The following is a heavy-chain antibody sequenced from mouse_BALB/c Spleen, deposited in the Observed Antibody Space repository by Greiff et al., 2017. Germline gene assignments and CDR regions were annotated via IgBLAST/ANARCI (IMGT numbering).Heavy chain of an antibody. CDR2: IRLKSNNYAT. J-gene: IGHJ2*01. CDR1: GFTFSNYW. V-gene: IGHV6-6*02. Sequence: EVQLVESGGGLVQPGGSMKLSCVASGFTFSNYWMNWVRQSPEKGLEWVAEIRLKSNNYATHYAESVKGRFTISRDDSKSSVYLQMNNLRAEDTGIYYCTRPLIYYDYDRGFDYWGQGTTLTVSS. D-gene: IGHD2-4*01. CDR3: TRPLIYYDYDRGFDY.